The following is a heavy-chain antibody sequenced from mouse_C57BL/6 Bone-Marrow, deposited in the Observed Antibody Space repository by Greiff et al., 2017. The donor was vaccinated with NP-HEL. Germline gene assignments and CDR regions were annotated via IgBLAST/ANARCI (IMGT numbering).Heavy chain of an antibody. J-gene: IGHJ1*03. CDR3: ARQGDPDWCFDV. CDR1: GFPFSSYG. CDR2: ISSGGSYT. Sequence: EVKLVESGGDLVKPGGSLKLSCAASGFPFSSYGMSWVRQTPDKRLEWVAPISSGGSYTYYPDSVKGRFTISRDNAKNTLYLQMSSLKSEDTAMYYCARQGDPDWCFDVWGTGTTVTVSS. V-gene: IGHV5-6*02.